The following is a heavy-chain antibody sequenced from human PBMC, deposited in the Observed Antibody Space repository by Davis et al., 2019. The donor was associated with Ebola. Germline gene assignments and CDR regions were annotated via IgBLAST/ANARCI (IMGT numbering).Heavy chain of an antibody. Sequence: GGSLRLSCTDSVITFSSYAMTWVRQAPGKGLEWVSAISGSGGSTYYADSVKGRFTISRDNSKKTLYLQMNSLRAEDTAVYYCARESRITMVRGVIITGYYFDYWGQGTLVTVSS. CDR3: ARESRITMVRGVIITGYYFDY. CDR1: VITFSSYA. J-gene: IGHJ4*02. CDR2: ISGSGGST. D-gene: IGHD3-10*01. V-gene: IGHV3-23*01.